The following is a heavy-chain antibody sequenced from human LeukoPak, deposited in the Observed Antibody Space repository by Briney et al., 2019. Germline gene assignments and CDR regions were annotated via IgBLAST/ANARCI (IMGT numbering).Heavy chain of an antibody. D-gene: IGHD3-3*01. CDR1: GGTFSSYA. Sequence: AASVNVSCKASGGTFSSYAISWVRQAPGQGLEWMGGIIPIFGTANYAQKFQGRVTITAGESTSTAYMELSSLRSEDTAVYYCARKPQDFWSGRDWYFDLWGRGTLVTVSS. CDR3: ARKPQDFWSGRDWYFDL. CDR2: IIPIFGTA. J-gene: IGHJ2*01. V-gene: IGHV1-69*13.